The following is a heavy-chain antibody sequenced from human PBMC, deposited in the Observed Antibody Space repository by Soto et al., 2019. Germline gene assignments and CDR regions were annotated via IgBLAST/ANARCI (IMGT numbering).Heavy chain of an antibody. D-gene: IGHD3-3*01. Sequence: ASVKVSCKASGYTFTSYDINWVRQATGQGLEWMGWMNANNGNTGYAQKLQGRVTMTRDTSTSTAYMELRSLRSDDTAVYYCAMGTIFGVVMGGSHFDYWGQGTLVTVSS. J-gene: IGHJ4*02. CDR1: GYTFTSYD. CDR2: MNANNGNT. V-gene: IGHV1-8*01. CDR3: AMGTIFGVVMGGSHFDY.